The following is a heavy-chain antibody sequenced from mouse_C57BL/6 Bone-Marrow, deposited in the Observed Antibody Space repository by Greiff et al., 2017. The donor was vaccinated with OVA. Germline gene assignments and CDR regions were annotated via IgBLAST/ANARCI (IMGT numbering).Heavy chain of an antibody. D-gene: IGHD2-12*01. J-gene: IGHJ4*01. CDR3: ASPYYKGYAMDY. V-gene: IGHV5-12*01. CDR1: GFTFSDYY. CDR2: ISNGGGST. Sequence: DVHLVESGGGLVQPGGSLKLSCAASGFTFSDYYMYWVRQTPEKRLEWVAYISNGGGSTYYPDTVKGRFTISRDNAKNTLYLQMSRLKSEDTAMYYCASPYYKGYAMDYWGQGTSVTVSS.